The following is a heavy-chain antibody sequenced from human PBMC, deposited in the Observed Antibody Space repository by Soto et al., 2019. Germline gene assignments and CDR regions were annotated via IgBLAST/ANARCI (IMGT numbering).Heavy chain of an antibody. J-gene: IGHJ6*02. V-gene: IGHV5-51*01. CDR3: AASIFYYGMDV. CDR1: GYTLTNYW. CDR2: IYPGDSDT. Sequence: PGESLKISCKGPGYTLTNYWIGWVRQMPGKGLEWMGIIYPGDSDTKYNPSFQGQVTISADKSITTTYLRWTSLKASDTAIYYCAASIFYYGMDVWGQGTTVTVSS.